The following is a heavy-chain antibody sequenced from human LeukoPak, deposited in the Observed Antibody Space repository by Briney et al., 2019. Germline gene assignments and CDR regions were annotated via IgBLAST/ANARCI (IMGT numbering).Heavy chain of an antibody. J-gene: IGHJ4*02. CDR3: ARGKQLWFGFDY. D-gene: IGHD5-18*01. V-gene: IGHV3-21*01. Sequence: GGSLRLSCAASGFTFSSYNMNWVRQAPGKGLEWVSSITSGSSYIYYADSVKGRFTISRDNAKNSLYLQMNSLRAEDTAVYYCARGKQLWFGFDYWGQGTLVTVSS. CDR2: ITSGSSYI. CDR1: GFTFSSYN.